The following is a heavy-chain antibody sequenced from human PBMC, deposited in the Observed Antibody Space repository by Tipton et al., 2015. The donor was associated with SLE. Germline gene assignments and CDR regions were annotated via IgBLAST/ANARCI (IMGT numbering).Heavy chain of an antibody. CDR1: GFTFDDYA. V-gene: IGHV3-53*01. J-gene: IGHJ3*02. Sequence: SLRLSCAASGFTFDDYAMHWVRQVPGKGLEWVSVIYSGGSTYYADSVKGRFTISRDNSKNTLYLQMNSLRAEDTAVYYCARGGRIAVAGDAFDIWGQGTMVTVSS. CDR3: ARGGRIAVAGDAFDI. D-gene: IGHD6-19*01. CDR2: IYSGGST.